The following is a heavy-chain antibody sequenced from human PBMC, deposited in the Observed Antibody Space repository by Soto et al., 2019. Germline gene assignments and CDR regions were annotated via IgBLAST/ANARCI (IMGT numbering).Heavy chain of an antibody. V-gene: IGHV4-34*01. D-gene: IGHD2-21*02. Sequence: QVQLQQWGAGLLKPSETLSLTCAVYGGSFSGYYWSWIRQPPGKGLEWIGEINHSGSTNYNPSLKSRVTISVDTSRNPFSLRLGSVTAADTAVYYCARAYCGGDCYFWVDAFDIWGQGTMVTVSS. CDR1: GGSFSGYY. J-gene: IGHJ3*02. CDR2: INHSGST. CDR3: ARAYCGGDCYFWVDAFDI.